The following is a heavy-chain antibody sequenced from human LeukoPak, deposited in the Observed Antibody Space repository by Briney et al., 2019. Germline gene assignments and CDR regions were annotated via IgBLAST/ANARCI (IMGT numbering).Heavy chain of an antibody. D-gene: IGHD3-3*01. CDR3: ARKAGGSGYLRLDY. J-gene: IGHJ4*02. Sequence: GSLRLSCAASGFTFSSYWMHWVRQAPGKGLVWVSRINSDGSSTSYAEYVKGRFTISRANAKNTLCLQRNSMRAEETAVYYCARKAGGSGYLRLDYWGQGTLVTVSS. CDR2: INSDGSST. CDR1: GFTFSSYW. V-gene: IGHV3-74*01.